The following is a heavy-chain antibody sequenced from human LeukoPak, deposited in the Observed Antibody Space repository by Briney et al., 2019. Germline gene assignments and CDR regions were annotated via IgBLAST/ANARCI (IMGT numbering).Heavy chain of an antibody. D-gene: IGHD1-14*01. CDR2: INPGGSSR. CDR3: ARSNQADDY. CDR1: GFTFSSYW. V-gene: IGHV3-74*01. J-gene: IGHJ4*02. Sequence: SGGSLRLSCAASGFTFSSYWMRWVRQVPGKGLGWVARINPGGSSRTYADCVKGRFTISRDNAKNTLYLQMDSLRAEDTGVYYCARSNQADDYWGQGTLVTVSS.